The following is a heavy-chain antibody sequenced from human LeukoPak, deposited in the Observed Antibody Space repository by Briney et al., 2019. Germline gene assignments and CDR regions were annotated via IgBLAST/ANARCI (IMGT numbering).Heavy chain of an antibody. Sequence: ASVKVSCKASGYTFTSYGISWVRQAPGQGLEWMGWISAYNGNTNYAQKLKGRVTMTTDTSTSTAYMELRSLRSDDTAVYYCARSSFFSWWILNYMDVWGKGTTVTVSS. D-gene: IGHD2-2*03. V-gene: IGHV1-18*01. CDR1: GYTFTSYG. J-gene: IGHJ6*03. CDR2: ISAYNGNT. CDR3: ARSSFFSWWILNYMDV.